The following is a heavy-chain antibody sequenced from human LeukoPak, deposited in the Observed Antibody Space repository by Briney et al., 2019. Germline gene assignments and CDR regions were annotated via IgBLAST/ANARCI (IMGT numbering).Heavy chain of an antibody. CDR2: IYYSGST. CDR3: ARHTGCSPHYFDY. V-gene: IGHV4-59*08. J-gene: IGHJ4*02. D-gene: IGHD2-8*02. Sequence: HPSETLSLTCTVSGGSISSYYWSWLRHSPGEGLEWIAFIYYSGSTHYKSSLKSRVTISVDTSRNQFSLRLSSVTAADTAVYYCARHTGCSPHYFDYWGQGTLVTVSS. CDR1: GGSISSYY.